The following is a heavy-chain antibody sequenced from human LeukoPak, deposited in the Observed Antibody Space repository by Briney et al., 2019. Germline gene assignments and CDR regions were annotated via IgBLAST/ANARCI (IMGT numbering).Heavy chain of an antibody. Sequence: ASVEVSCKASGYTFTGYYMHWVRQAPGQGLEWMGWINPNTGGTNYAQKFQGRVTITADEPTRTAYMELTYVRSDDTAVYYCARLAPYDILTGYYFDYWGQGTLVTVSS. CDR2: INPNTGGT. CDR1: GYTFTGYY. J-gene: IGHJ4*02. CDR3: ARLAPYDILTGYYFDY. D-gene: IGHD3-9*01. V-gene: IGHV1-2*02.